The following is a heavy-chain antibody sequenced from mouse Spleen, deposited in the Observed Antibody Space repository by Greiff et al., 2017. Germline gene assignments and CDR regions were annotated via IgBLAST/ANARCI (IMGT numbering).Heavy chain of an antibody. CDR1: GFTFSSYG. J-gene: IGHJ2*01. CDR2: ISSGGSYT. Sequence: EVKLVESGGDLVKPGGSLKLPCAASGFTFSSYGMSWVRQTPDKRLEWVATISSGGSYTYYPDSVKGRFTISRDNAKNTLYLQMSSLKSEDTAMYYCARHRGVYDGYFYFDYWGQGTTLTVSS. V-gene: IGHV5-6*01. D-gene: IGHD2-3*01. CDR3: ARHRGVYDGYFYFDY.